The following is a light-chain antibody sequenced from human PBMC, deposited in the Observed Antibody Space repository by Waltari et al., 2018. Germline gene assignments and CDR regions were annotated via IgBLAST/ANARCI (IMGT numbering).Light chain of an antibody. Sequence: DIVMTQSPDSLAVSLGERATLTCKSSQSILYSSNNKNYLAWYQQKPGQPPKLLIYWASTRESGVPDRVSGSGSGTDFTLTISSLQAEDVALYYCQQYYSTPYTFGQGTKLEIK. CDR2: WAS. CDR1: QSILYSSNNKNY. V-gene: IGKV4-1*01. J-gene: IGKJ2*01. CDR3: QQYYSTPYT.